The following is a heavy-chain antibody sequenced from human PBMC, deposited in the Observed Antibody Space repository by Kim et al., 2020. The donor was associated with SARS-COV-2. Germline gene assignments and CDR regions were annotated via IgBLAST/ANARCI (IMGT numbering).Heavy chain of an antibody. Sequence: GGSLRLSCAASGFTFSSYAMHWVRQAPGKGLEWVAVISYDGSNKYYADSVKGRFTISRDNSKNTLYLQMNSLRAEDTAVYYCARDGENRNCGGDCYVDAFDIWGQGTMVTVSS. CDR2: ISYDGSNK. D-gene: IGHD2-21*01. CDR1: GFTFSSYA. J-gene: IGHJ3*02. V-gene: IGHV3-30-3*01. CDR3: ARDGENRNCGGDCYVDAFDI.